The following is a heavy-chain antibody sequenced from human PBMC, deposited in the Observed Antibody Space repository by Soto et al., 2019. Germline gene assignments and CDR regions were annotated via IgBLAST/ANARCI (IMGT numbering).Heavy chain of an antibody. CDR1: GFTFGGYG. Sequence: VRSLRHSCGASGFTFGGYGVHRIRQTPGKGLEWVAVIWYDGSNKYYADSVKGRFTISRDNSKNTLYLQMNSLRAEDTAVYYCAREYCSSTSCQDDAFDIWGQGTMVTVSS. CDR2: IWYDGSNK. D-gene: IGHD2-2*01. J-gene: IGHJ3*02. V-gene: IGHV3-33*01. CDR3: AREYCSSTSCQDDAFDI.